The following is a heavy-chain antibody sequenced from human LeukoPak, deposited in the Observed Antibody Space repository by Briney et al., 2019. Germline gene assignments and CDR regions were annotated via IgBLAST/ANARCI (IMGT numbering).Heavy chain of an antibody. CDR2: INSDGSST. V-gene: IGHV3-74*01. D-gene: IGHD3-22*01. J-gene: IGHJ4*02. CDR1: GFTFSSYW. CDR3: ARDPLGGSSGYYYYFDY. Sequence: GGSLRLSCAASGFTFSSYWMHWVRQAPGKGLVWVSRINSDGSSTSYADSVKGRFTISRDNAKNTLYLQMNSLRAEDTAVYYCARDPLGGSSGYYYYFDYWGQGTLVTVSS.